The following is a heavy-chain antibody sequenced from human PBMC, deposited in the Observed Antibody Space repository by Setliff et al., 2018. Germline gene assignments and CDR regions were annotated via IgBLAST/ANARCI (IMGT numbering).Heavy chain of an antibody. D-gene: IGHD3-3*01. J-gene: IGHJ4*02. CDR2: INHSGST. V-gene: IGHV4-34*01. Sequence: PSETLSLTCAVYGGSFSGYYWSWIRQPPGKGLEWIGEINHSGSTNYNPSLKSRVTISVDTSKNQFSLKRSSVTAADTAVYYCARTPDGFLGDGYNLNTLGYFDSWGQGTLVTVSS. CDR1: GGSFSGYY. CDR3: ARTPDGFLGDGYNLNTLGYFDS.